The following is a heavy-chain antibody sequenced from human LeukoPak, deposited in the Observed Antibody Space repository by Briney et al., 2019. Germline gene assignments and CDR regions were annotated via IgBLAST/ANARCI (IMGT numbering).Heavy chain of an antibody. J-gene: IGHJ4*02. CDR1: GGSFSGYY. D-gene: IGHD3-10*01. CDR3: TRHADSGFGELAFDY. Sequence: PSETLSLTCAVYGGSFSGYYWSWIRQPPGKGLEWIGSIYYSGSTYYNPSLKSRVTISVDTSKNQFSLKLTSVTAADTAVYYCTRHADSGFGELAFDYWGQGTLVTVSS. V-gene: IGHV4-34*01. CDR2: IYYSGST.